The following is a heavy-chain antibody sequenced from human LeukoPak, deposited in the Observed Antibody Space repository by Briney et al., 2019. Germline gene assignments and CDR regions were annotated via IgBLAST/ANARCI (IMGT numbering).Heavy chain of an antibody. Sequence: PGGSLRLSCAASGFTFISYSMKWVRQAPGKGLEWVSSISSSSSYIYYADSVKGRFTISRDNAKNSLYLQMNSLRAEDTAVYYCATVVMATSWPFYYYMDVWGKGTTVTVSS. CDR3: ATVVMATSWPFYYYMDV. J-gene: IGHJ6*03. CDR1: GFTFISYS. V-gene: IGHV3-21*01. CDR2: ISSSSSYI. D-gene: IGHD5-24*01.